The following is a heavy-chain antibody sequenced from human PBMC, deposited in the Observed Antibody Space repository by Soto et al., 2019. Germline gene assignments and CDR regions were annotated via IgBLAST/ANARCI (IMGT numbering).Heavy chain of an antibody. CDR2: IDPGDSYT. V-gene: IGHV5-10-1*01. CDR1: GYSLTSYW. Sequence: GESLKISCKGSGYSLTSYWISWVRQMPGKGLEWMGRIDPGDSYTNYSPSFQGHVTISADKSISTAYLQWSSLKASDTAMYYCARGTVTPYYYYGMDVWGQGTTVTVSS. D-gene: IGHD4-4*01. CDR3: ARGTVTPYYYYGMDV. J-gene: IGHJ6*02.